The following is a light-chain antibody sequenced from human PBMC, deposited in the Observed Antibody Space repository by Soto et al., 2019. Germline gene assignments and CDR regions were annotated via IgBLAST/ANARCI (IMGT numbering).Light chain of an antibody. CDR3: SSYTSSSSVV. Sequence: QSALTQSPSASGSPGQSVTISCTGTSSDIGGYNSVSWYQQHPGKAPKVMIYDVTKRPSGVPDRFSGSKSGNTASLTVSALQAEDEADYYCSSYTSSSSVVFGGGTKLTVL. CDR2: DVT. CDR1: SSDIGGYNS. V-gene: IGLV2-8*01. J-gene: IGLJ2*01.